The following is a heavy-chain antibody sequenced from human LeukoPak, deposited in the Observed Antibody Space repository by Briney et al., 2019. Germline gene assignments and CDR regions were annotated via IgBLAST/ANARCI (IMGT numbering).Heavy chain of an antibody. J-gene: IGHJ4*02. D-gene: IGHD3-10*01. CDR1: GGTFSSYA. CDR3: ARDAYYYGSGSYDF. CDR2: IIPILGIA. Sequence: ASVKVSCKASGGTFSSYAISWVRQAPGQGLEWMGRIIPILGIAKYAQKFQGRVTITADTSTSTAYMELSSLRSEDTAVYYCARDAYYYGSGSYDFWGQGTLVTVSS. V-gene: IGHV1-69*04.